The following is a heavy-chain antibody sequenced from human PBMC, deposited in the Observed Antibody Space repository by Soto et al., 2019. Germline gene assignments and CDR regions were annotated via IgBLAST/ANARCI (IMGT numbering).Heavy chain of an antibody. V-gene: IGHV3-30*03. CDR1: GFTFSRSA. D-gene: IGHD6-13*01. Sequence: QVQLVESGGGVVQPGRSLRLSCAASGFTFSRSAMHWVRQAPGKGLEWVAVISFDGSNKYYGESVKGRFTISRDNSKNTLYLQMNSLRAEDTAVYYCATPQYSGIAAAGFDYWGQGTLVTVSS. J-gene: IGHJ4*02. CDR3: ATPQYSGIAAAGFDY. CDR2: ISFDGSNK.